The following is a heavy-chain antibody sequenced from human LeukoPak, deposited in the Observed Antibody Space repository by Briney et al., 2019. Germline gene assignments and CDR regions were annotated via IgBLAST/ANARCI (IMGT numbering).Heavy chain of an antibody. CDR1: GFPFSGYW. CDR2: IKEDGRQQ. J-gene: IGHJ4*02. CDR3: SRSLDY. V-gene: IGHV3-7*01. Sequence: TGGSLRLSCAASGFPFSGYWMDWVRQAPGKGMEWVANIKEDGRQQYYADSVKGRFTISRDNAKNSLYLQMNSLRVEDTAIYHCSRSLDYLGQGALVTVSS.